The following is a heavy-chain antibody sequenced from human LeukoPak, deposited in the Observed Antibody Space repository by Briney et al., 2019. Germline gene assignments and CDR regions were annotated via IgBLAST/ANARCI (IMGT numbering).Heavy chain of an antibody. D-gene: IGHD5-18*01. V-gene: IGHV3-23*01. CDR2: ISGSGGST. CDR1: GFTFSSYA. J-gene: IGHJ4*02. Sequence: GGSLTLSCAASGFTFSSYAMSWVRQAPGKGLEWVSAISGSGGSTYYADSAKGRFTISRDNSKNTLNLQVNSLRAEDKAVYYCAKGPDTAMDPAYFDYWGQGTLVTVSS. CDR3: AKGPDTAMDPAYFDY.